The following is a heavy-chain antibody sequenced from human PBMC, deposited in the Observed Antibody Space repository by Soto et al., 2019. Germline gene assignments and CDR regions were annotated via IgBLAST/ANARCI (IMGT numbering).Heavy chain of an antibody. CDR3: ARGTDFWSGYYRGYYYYGMDV. CDR1: GFTFSSYS. D-gene: IGHD3-3*01. CDR2: ISSSSSYI. V-gene: IGHV3-21*01. J-gene: IGHJ6*02. Sequence: GGSLRLSCAASGFTFSSYSMNWVRQAPGKRLEWVSSISSSSSYIYYADSVKGRFTISRDNAKNSLYLQMNSLRAEDTAVYYCARGTDFWSGYYRGYYYYGMDVWGQGTTVTVSS.